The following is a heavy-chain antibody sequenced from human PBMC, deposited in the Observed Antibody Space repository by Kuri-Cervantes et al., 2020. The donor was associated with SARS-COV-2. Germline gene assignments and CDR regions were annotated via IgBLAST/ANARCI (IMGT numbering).Heavy chain of an antibody. Sequence: LSLTCAASGFTFSSYAMHWVRQAPGKGLEWVAVISYDGSNKYYADSVKGRFTISRDNSKNTLYLQMNSLKTEDTAVYYCTRHDFWSAYYFDYWGQGTLVTVSS. CDR3: TRHDFWSAYYFDY. V-gene: IGHV3-30-3*01. CDR2: ISYDGSNK. D-gene: IGHD3-3*01. CDR1: GFTFSSYA. J-gene: IGHJ4*02.